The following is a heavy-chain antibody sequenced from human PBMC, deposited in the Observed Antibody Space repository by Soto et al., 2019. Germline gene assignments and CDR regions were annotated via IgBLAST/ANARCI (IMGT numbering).Heavy chain of an antibody. Sequence: PETCSLTCTGSGGTISSYYWIWIRHPPGKGLGWIGYIYYSGSTNYNPSLKSRVTISVDTSKNQFSLKLSSVTAADTAVYYCARGGYQLLVYTWFDPWGQGTLVTVS. CDR1: GGTISSYY. CDR2: IYYSGST. V-gene: IGHV4-59*01. CDR3: ARGGYQLLVYTWFDP. D-gene: IGHD2-2*01. J-gene: IGHJ5*02.